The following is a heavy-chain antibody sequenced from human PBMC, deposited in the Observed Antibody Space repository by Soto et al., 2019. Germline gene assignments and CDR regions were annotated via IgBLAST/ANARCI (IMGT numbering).Heavy chain of an antibody. CDR1: GGSFSGYY. Sequence: SETLSLTCAVYGGSFSGYYWSWIRQPPGKGLEWIGEINHSGSTNYNPSLKSRVTISVDTSKNQFSLKLSSVTAADTAVYYCARGSSTKSHAFDIWGQGTMVTVSS. J-gene: IGHJ3*02. D-gene: IGHD2-2*01. CDR2: INHSGST. CDR3: ARGSSTKSHAFDI. V-gene: IGHV4-34*01.